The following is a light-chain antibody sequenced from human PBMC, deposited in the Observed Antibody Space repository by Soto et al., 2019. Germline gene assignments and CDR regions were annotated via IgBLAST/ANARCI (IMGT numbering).Light chain of an antibody. CDR1: QSVRDSH. Sequence: EIVLTQSPGTLSLSPGERATLSCRASQSVRDSHLAWYQQKPGQAPSLLIYETSSRATGIPDRFRGSGSGTEFALTITRVEPEDVAIYFCQQYGSSPGTFGQGTKVEI. CDR2: ETS. V-gene: IGKV3-20*01. CDR3: QQYGSSPGT. J-gene: IGKJ1*01.